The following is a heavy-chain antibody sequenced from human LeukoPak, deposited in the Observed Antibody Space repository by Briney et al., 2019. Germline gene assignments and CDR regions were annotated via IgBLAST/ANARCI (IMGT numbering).Heavy chain of an antibody. CDR2: INAGNGNT. V-gene: IGHV1-3*01. CDR1: GYTFTSYA. CDR3: ARVGEMGYIGL. Sequence: ASVKVSCKASGYTFTSYAMHWVRQAPGQRLEWMGWINAGNGNTKYSQKFQGRVTMTRDTSTSTVYMELSSLRSEDTAVYYCARVGEMGYIGLWGQGTLVTVSS. J-gene: IGHJ4*02. D-gene: IGHD5-24*01.